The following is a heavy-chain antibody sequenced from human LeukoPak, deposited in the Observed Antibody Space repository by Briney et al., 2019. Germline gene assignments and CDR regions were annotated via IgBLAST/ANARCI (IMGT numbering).Heavy chain of an antibody. J-gene: IGHJ4*02. CDR1: GGSISSYY. V-gene: IGHV4-4*07. D-gene: IGHD5-18*01. Sequence: SETLSLTCTVSGGSISSYYWRWIRQPAGKGLECIGRIYTSGSTNYNPSLKSRVTMSVDTSKNQFSLKLSSVTAADTAVYYCSGEDTAREYYFDYWGQGTLVTVSS. CDR3: SGEDTAREYYFDY. CDR2: IYTSGST.